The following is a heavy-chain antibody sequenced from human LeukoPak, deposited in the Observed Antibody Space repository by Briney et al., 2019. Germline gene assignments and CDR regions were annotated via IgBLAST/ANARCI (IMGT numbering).Heavy chain of an antibody. D-gene: IGHD6-6*01. J-gene: IGHJ4*02. Sequence: PGGSLRLSCAASGFTFSNYWMTWVRQAPGKGLEWVANIELNGSEKYYVDSVKGRFTISRDNANNSLYLQMNSLRVEDTAVYYCARAGQLAYYFDYWGQGTLVTVSS. CDR1: GFTFSNYW. CDR2: IELNGSEK. CDR3: ARAGQLAYYFDY. V-gene: IGHV3-7*01.